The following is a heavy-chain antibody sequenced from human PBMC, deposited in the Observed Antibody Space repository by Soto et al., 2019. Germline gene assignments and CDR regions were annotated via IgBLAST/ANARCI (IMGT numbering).Heavy chain of an antibody. J-gene: IGHJ4*02. CDR2: INHSGST. CDR1: GGSFSGYY. Sequence: SETLSLPCTVYGGSFSGYYWSWIRQPPGKGLEWIGEINHSGSTNYNPSLKSRVTISVDRSKNQFSLKLSSVTAADTAAYYCARAPGGSSSFVDYWGQVTLVTVS. CDR3: ARAPGGSSSFVDY. V-gene: IGHV4-34*01. D-gene: IGHD6-6*01.